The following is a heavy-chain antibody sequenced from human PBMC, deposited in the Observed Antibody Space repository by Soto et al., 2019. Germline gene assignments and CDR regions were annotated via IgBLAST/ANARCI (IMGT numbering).Heavy chain of an antibody. V-gene: IGHV4-39*07. CDR3: ARGIAVAGGGVFWFDP. CDR1: GGSISSSSYY. Sequence: SETLSLTCTVSGGSISSSSYYWGWIRQPPGKGLEWIGSIYYSGSTYYNPSLKSRVTISVDTSKNQFSLKLSSVTAADTAVYYCARGIAVAGGGVFWFDPWGQGTLVTVSS. J-gene: IGHJ5*02. D-gene: IGHD6-19*01. CDR2: IYYSGST.